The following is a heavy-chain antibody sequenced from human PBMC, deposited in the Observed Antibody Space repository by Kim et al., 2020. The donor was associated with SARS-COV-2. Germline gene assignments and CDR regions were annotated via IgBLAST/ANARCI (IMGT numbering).Heavy chain of an antibody. CDR3: ATTTTYYDFWGGSVSFDI. V-gene: IGHV5-51*01. J-gene: IGHJ3*02. D-gene: IGHD3-3*01. CDR2: FYPGDSDT. Sequence: GESLKISCKTSGYTFTSYWIGWVRQMPGKGLEWMGIFYPGDSDTRYNPSFQGRVTISADTSISTAYLQWNSLKASDTAMYYCATTTTYYDFWGGSVSFDIWGQGTMVIVSS. CDR1: GYTFTSYW.